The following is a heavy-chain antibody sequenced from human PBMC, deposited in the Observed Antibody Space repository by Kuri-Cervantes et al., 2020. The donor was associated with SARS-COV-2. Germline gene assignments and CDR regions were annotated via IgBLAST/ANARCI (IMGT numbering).Heavy chain of an antibody. D-gene: IGHD5-24*01. CDR3: ANRDFDY. CDR2: ISYDGSNK. J-gene: IGHJ4*02. Sequence: GGSLRLSCAASGFTFSSYAMHWVRQAPGKGLEWVAVISYDGSNKYYADSVKGRFTISRGNSKNTLYLQMNSLRAEDTAVYYCANRDFDYWGQGTLVTVSS. V-gene: IGHV3-30-3*01. CDR1: GFTFSSYA.